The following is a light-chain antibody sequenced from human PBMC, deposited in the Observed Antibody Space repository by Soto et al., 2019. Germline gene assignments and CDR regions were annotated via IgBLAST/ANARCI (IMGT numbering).Light chain of an antibody. CDR3: QQYTTYWT. V-gene: IGKV1-5*01. Sequence: DIQMTQSPSAMSASGGDRVTITCRASQSIGDWLAWFQLKPGKAPKLLICDASSLESGVPSRFSGSGSGTEFTLTITSLQPNDSATYYCQQYTTYWTFGQGTKVDIK. J-gene: IGKJ1*01. CDR1: QSIGDW. CDR2: DAS.